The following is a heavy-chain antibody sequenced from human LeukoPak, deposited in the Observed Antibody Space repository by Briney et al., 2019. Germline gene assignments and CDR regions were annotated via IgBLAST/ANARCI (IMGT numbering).Heavy chain of an antibody. CDR2: IYSGDST. V-gene: IGHV3-23*01. J-gene: IGHJ4*02. Sequence: GGSLRLSCAASGFTFSSYAMSWVRQAPGKGLEWVSLIYSGDSTYYADSVEGRFTISRDNSKNTLYLQMNSLRAGDTAVYYCAKDPIFSGSYGVFDSWGQGTLVTVSS. D-gene: IGHD1-26*01. CDR3: AKDPIFSGSYGVFDS. CDR1: GFTFSSYA.